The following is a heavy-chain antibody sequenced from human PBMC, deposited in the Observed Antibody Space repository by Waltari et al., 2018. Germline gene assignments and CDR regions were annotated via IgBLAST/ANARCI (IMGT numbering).Heavy chain of an antibody. Sequence: QLQLQESGPGLVKPSETLSLTCTVSGGSISSSSYYRGWTRQPPGKGLEWIGGIYYSGSTYYNPSLKSRVTISVDTSKNQFSLKLSSVTAADTAVYYCARRPGYYDSSGYYSVPFDYWGQGTLVTVSS. CDR1: GGSISSSSYY. D-gene: IGHD3-22*01. CDR2: IYYSGST. CDR3: ARRPGYYDSSGYYSVPFDY. V-gene: IGHV4-39*07. J-gene: IGHJ4*02.